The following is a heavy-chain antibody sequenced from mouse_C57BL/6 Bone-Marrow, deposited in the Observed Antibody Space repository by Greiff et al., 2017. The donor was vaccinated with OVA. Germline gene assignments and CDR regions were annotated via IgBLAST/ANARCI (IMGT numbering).Heavy chain of an antibody. Sequence: QVQLKQPGAELVKPGASVKMSCKASGYTFTSYWITWVKQRPGQGLEWIGDIYPGSGSTNYNAKFKSKATLTVDPSSSTAYMQLSSLTSEDSAVYYCARVVWYHYAMDYWGQGTSVTVSS. V-gene: IGHV1-55*01. CDR3: ARVVWYHYAMDY. J-gene: IGHJ4*01. D-gene: IGHD2-10*02. CDR1: GYTFTSYW. CDR2: IYPGSGST.